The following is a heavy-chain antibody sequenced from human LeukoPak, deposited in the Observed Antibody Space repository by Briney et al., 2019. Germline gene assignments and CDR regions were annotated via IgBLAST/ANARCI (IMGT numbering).Heavy chain of an antibody. D-gene: IGHD6-19*01. CDR1: GFTFNDYA. CDR3: AKEGSIAVADHEGGYFDY. Sequence: GGSLRLSCAASGFTFNDYAMHWVRQAPGKGLEWVSLISWDGGSTYYADSVKGRFTISRDNSKNSLYLQMNSLRAEDTALYYCAKEGSIAVADHEGGYFDYWGQGTLVTVSS. CDR2: ISWDGGST. J-gene: IGHJ4*02. V-gene: IGHV3-43D*03.